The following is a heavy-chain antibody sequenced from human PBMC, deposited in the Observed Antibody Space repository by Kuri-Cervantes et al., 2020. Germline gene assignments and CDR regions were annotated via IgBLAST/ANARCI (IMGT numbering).Heavy chain of an antibody. CDR3: ATSRRDGYGEDY. J-gene: IGHJ4*02. V-gene: IGHV3-74*01. D-gene: IGHD5-24*01. CDR2: INSDGSST. CDR1: GFTFSSYW. Sequence: GESLKMSCAASGFTFSSYWMHWVRQAPGKGLVWVSRINSDGSSTSYADSVKGRFTISRDNAKNTLYLQMNSLRAEDTAVYYCATSRRDGYGEDYWGQGTLVTVSS.